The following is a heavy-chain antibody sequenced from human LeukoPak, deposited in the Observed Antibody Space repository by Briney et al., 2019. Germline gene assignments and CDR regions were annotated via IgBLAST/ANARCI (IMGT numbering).Heavy chain of an antibody. D-gene: IGHD3-10*01. J-gene: IGHJ4*02. CDR1: GGSISGYY. CDR2: IYNTVST. CDR3: ARLWYGESSFDY. Sequence: ETLSLTCTVSGGSISGYYWSWIRQPPGKGLEWIGYIYNTVSTNSNPSLKSRVTISEDTSKNQFSLELTSVTAADTAVYYCARLWYGESSFDYWGQGSLVTVSS. V-gene: IGHV4-59*01.